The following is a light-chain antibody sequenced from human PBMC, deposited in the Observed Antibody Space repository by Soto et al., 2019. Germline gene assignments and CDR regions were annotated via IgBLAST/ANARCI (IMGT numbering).Light chain of an antibody. CDR3: QQLNSYPQGWT. V-gene: IGKV1-9*01. Sequence: IQLTQSPSSLSASVGDRVTITCRASQGISSYLAWYQQKPGKAPKLLIYAASTLQSGVPSRFNGSGSGTDFTLTISSLQPEDFATYYCQQLNSYPQGWTFGQGTKVEIK. J-gene: IGKJ1*01. CDR1: QGISSY. CDR2: AAS.